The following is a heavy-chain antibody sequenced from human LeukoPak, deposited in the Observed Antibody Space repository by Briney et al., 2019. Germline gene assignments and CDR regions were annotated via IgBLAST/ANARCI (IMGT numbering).Heavy chain of an antibody. CDR1: GGSISSYY. CDR2: IYHSGST. CDR3: ASDRPSVYWFDP. Sequence: PSETLSLTCTVSGGSISSYYWGWIRQPPGKGLEWIGIIYHSGSTYYNPSLKSRVTISVDTSKNQFSLKLSSVTASDTAVYYCASDRPSVYWFDPWGQGTLVTVSS. D-gene: IGHD1-14*01. V-gene: IGHV4-59*08. J-gene: IGHJ5*02.